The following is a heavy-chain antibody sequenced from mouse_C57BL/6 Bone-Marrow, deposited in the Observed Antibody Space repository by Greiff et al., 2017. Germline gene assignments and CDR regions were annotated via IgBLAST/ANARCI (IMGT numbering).Heavy chain of an antibody. J-gene: IGHJ3*01. CDR1: GYTFTSYW. CDR3: ASPNYSGSSP. Sequence: VQLQQPGAELVKPGASVKLSCKASGYTFTSYWMHWVKQRPGQGLEWIGMIHPNSGSTNYNEKFKRKATLTVDKSSSTAYMQLSSLKSEDPAVYYCASPNYSGSSPWGEKALGTVSA. CDR2: IHPNSGST. D-gene: IGHD1-1*01. V-gene: IGHV1-64*01.